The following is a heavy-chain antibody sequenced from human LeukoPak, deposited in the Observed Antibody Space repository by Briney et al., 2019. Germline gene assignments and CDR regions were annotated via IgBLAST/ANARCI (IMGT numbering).Heavy chain of an antibody. Sequence: AGSLRLSCAASGFIFSSYSMSWVRQAPGKGLEWVSVITGSGGNTYYADSVKGRFTISKDNSKNTVYLQMSSLRAEDTAVYYCARAMDVWGQGTTVTVSS. J-gene: IGHJ6*02. CDR1: GFIFSSYS. V-gene: IGHV3-23*01. CDR2: ITGSGGNT. CDR3: ARAMDV.